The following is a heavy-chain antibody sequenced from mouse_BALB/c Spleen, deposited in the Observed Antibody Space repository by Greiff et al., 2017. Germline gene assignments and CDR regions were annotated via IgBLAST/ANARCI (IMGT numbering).Heavy chain of an antibody. J-gene: IGHJ4*01. V-gene: IGHV1-69*02. CDR1: GYTFTSYW. CDR2: IDPSDSYT. CDR3: ARGGDY. Sequence: VKLQQPGAELVKPGASVKLSCKASGYTFTSYWMHWVKQRPGQGLEWIGEIDPSDSYTNYNQKFKGKATLTVDKSSSTAYMQLSSLTSEDSAVYYCARGGDYWGQGTSVTVSS.